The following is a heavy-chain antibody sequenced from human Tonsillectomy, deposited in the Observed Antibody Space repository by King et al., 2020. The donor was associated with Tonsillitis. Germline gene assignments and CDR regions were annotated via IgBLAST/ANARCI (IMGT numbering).Heavy chain of an antibody. CDR3: ARHIAAPVPGHCYGMDV. CDR2: VHSGGTT. Sequence: VQLVESGGGFIQPGGSLRLSCAASGFAVSDNYMSWVRQAPGEGLEWVSFVHSGGTTVYAGFAKGRFTISRDNSKNTLYLQMNSLIADDTAVYYCARHIAAPVPGHCYGMDVWGHGTTVTVSS. D-gene: IGHD6-13*01. J-gene: IGHJ6*02. CDR1: GFAVSDNY. V-gene: IGHV3-53*01.